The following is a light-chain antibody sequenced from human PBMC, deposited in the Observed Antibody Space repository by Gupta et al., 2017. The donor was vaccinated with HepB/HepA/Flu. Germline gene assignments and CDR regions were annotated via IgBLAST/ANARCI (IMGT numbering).Light chain of an antibody. J-gene: IGKJ2*03. CDR2: DAT. CDR3: EGDEKLPYS. V-gene: IGKV1-33*01. CDR1: QEINYY. Sequence: DIQLTHSPSSLSASVGDRVTITFQASQEINYYLIWYQHKAGKVPKLPLHDATKFENRVGPRFKGRGIAAHFSLTVRSRHPADHPHYYCEGDEKLPYSLGHGSK.